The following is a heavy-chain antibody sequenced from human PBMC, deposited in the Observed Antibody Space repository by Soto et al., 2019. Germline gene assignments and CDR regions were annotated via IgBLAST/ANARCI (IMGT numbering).Heavy chain of an antibody. CDR3: ARSALGYCSSTSCYPENWFDP. Sequence: QVQLVQSGSELKKPGASVKVSCKASGYTFTSYAMNWVRQAPGQGLEWMGWINTNTGNPTYAQGFTGRFVFSLDTSVSTAYLQICSLKAEDTAVYYCARSALGYCSSTSCYPENWFDPWGQGTLVTVSS. CDR2: INTNTGNP. V-gene: IGHV7-4-1*01. D-gene: IGHD2-2*01. CDR1: GYTFTSYA. J-gene: IGHJ5*02.